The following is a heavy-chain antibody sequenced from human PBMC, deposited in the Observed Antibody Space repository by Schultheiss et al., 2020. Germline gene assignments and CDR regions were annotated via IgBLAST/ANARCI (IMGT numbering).Heavy chain of an antibody. CDR3: ARDRQGGY. CDR2: IKQDGSEK. Sequence: GGSLRLSFAASGFTFDDYGMSWVRQAPGKGLEWVANIKQDGSEKYYVDSVKGRFTISRDNAKNSLYLQMNSLRAEDTAVYYCARDRQGGYWGQGTLVTVSS. D-gene: IGHD2-15*01. CDR1: GFTFDDYG. V-gene: IGHV3-7*01. J-gene: IGHJ4*02.